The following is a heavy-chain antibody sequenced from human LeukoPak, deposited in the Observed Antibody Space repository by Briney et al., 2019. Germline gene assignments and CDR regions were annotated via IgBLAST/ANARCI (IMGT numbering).Heavy chain of an antibody. CDR3: AHSEVVPASGLLFDY. Sequence: SGPTLVKPTQTLTPTCTFSGFSLSTSGVGVGWIRQPPGKALEWLALIYWDDDKRYSPSLKSRLTITKDTSKNQVVLTMTNMDPVDTATYYCAHSEVVPASGLLFDYWGQGTLVTVSS. D-gene: IGHD2-2*01. J-gene: IGHJ4*02. CDR1: GFSLSTSGVG. CDR2: IYWDDDK. V-gene: IGHV2-5*02.